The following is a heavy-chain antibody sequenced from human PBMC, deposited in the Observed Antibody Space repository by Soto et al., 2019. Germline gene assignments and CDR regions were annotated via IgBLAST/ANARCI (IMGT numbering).Heavy chain of an antibody. CDR2: ISGSGGST. V-gene: IGHV3-23*01. J-gene: IGHJ4*02. D-gene: IGHD3-10*01. CDR3: AKDVGMYYYGSGSYYNFHRPTASYYFDY. Sequence: GGSLRLSCAASGFTFSSYAMSWVRQAPGKGLEWVSAISGSGGSTYYADSVKGRFTISRDNSKNTLYLQMNSLRAVDTAVDYCAKDVGMYYYGSGSYYNFHRPTASYYFDYWGQGTLVTVSS. CDR1: GFTFSSYA.